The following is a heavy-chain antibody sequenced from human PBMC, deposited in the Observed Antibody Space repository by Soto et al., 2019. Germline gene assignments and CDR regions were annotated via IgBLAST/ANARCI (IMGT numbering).Heavy chain of an antibody. CDR2: INPSGGKT. CDR1: GYMFTSYY. Sequence: QVRLVQSGTEVKKPGASVKVSCQASGYMFTSYYIHWVRQAPGQGLEWVGIINPSGGKTSYAQNCQGRVTLSSHTSTKTVYMELSGLQSVDTAVYYFARELKARRLVTYYSYYGRDVWGQGTRVTVS. CDR3: ARELKARRLVTYYSYYGRDV. J-gene: IGHJ6*02. D-gene: IGHD6-6*01. V-gene: IGHV1-46*01.